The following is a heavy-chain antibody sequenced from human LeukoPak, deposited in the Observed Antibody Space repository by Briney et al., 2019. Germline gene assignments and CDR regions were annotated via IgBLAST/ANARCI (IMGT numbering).Heavy chain of an antibody. V-gene: IGHV1-2*02. CDR3: ARDLRDYDFWSGYFWAFDY. CDR2: MNPNSGGT. Sequence: GASVKVSCKASGYTFSGCHMHWVRQAPGRGLEWMGWMNPNSGGTKYAEKFQGRVTMTRDTSISTAYMELSSLRSDDTAMYYCARDLRDYDFWSGYFWAFDYWGQGTLVTVSS. D-gene: IGHD3-3*01. J-gene: IGHJ4*02. CDR1: GYTFSGCH.